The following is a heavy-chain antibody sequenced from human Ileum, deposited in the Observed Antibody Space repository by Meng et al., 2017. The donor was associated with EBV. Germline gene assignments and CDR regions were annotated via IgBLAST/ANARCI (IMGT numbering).Heavy chain of an antibody. D-gene: IGHD6-19*01. Sequence: QWQLEAAGPGLVKPSGTLALTCAVSGGSISSSNWWSWVRQPPGKGLEWIGEIYHSGSTNYNPSLKSRVTISVDKSKNQFSLNLSSVTAADTAVYYCARVGQWLPIDYWGQGTLVTVSS. CDR3: ARVGQWLPIDY. CDR1: GGSISSSNW. J-gene: IGHJ4*02. CDR2: IYHSGST. V-gene: IGHV4-4*02.